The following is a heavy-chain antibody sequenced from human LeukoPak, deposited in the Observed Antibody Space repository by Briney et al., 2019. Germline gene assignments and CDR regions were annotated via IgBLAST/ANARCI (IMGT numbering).Heavy chain of an antibody. Sequence: ASVKVSCKASGYTFTSYGISWVRQAPGQGLEWMGWISAYNGNTNYAQKLQGRVTMTTDTSTSTAYMELRSLRSDDTSVYYCAREEVGSGSYSIVYWGQGALVTVSS. D-gene: IGHD3-10*01. J-gene: IGHJ4*02. V-gene: IGHV1-18*01. CDR3: AREEVGSGSYSIVY. CDR1: GYTFTSYG. CDR2: ISAYNGNT.